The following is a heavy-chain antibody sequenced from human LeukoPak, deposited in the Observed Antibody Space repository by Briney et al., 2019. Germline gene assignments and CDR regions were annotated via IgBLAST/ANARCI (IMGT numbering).Heavy chain of an antibody. J-gene: IGHJ5*02. CDR1: GYTFTSYD. D-gene: IGHD1-1*01. V-gene: IGHV1-8*03. CDR3: ARMERIGSDNWFDP. Sequence: ASVKVSCKASGYTFTSYDINWVRQAIGQGLEWMGSMSPNSGNTGYAQKFQGRVTISRNTSISTAYMELSSLRSEDTAVYYCARMERIGSDNWFDPWGQGTLVTVSS. CDR2: MSPNSGNT.